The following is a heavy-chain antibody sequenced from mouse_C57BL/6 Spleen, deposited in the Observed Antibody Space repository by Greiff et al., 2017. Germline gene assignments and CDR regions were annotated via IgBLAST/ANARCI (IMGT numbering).Heavy chain of an antibody. V-gene: IGHV1-26*01. CDR3: ARSVTGLADWYFDV. J-gene: IGHJ1*03. Sequence: EVQLQQSGPELVKPGASVKISCKASGYTFTDYYMNWVKQSHGKSLEWIGDINPNNGGTSYNQKFKGKATLTVDKSSSTAYMELRSLTSEDSAVYYCARSVTGLADWYFDVWGTGTTVTVSS. CDR1: GYTFTDYY. CDR2: INPNNGGT. D-gene: IGHD4-1*01.